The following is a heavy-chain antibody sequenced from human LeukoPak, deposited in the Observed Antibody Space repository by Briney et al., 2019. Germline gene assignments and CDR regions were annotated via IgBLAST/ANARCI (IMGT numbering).Heavy chain of an antibody. V-gene: IGHV4-59*08. Sequence: SETLSLTCTVSGGSISSYCWSWIRQPPGKGLEWIGYIYYSGSTNYNPSLKSRVTISVDTSKNQFSLKLSSVAAADTAVYYCARKIGGAWDYWGQGTLVTVSS. J-gene: IGHJ4*02. CDR2: IYYSGST. CDR3: ARKIGGAWDY. CDR1: GGSISSYC. D-gene: IGHD3-16*01.